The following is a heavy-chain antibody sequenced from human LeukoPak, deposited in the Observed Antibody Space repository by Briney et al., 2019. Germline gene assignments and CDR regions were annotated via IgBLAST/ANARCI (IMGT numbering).Heavy chain of an antibody. CDR3: ARLELGPHRAYYYYYMDV. CDR2: IKQDGSEK. Sequence: PGGSLRLSCAASGFTFSSYWMSWVRQAPGKGLEWVANIKQDGSEKYYVDSVKGRFTISRDNAKNSLYLQMNSLRAEDTAVYYGARLELGPHRAYYYYYMDVWGKGTTVTVSS. D-gene: IGHD7-27*01. V-gene: IGHV3-7*01. CDR1: GFTFSSYW. J-gene: IGHJ6*03.